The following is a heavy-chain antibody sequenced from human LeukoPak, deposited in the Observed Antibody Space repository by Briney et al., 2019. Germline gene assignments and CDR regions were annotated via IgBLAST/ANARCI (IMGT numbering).Heavy chain of an antibody. CDR1: GYRFTSYW. CDR2: IDPSDSET. V-gene: IGHV5-51*01. Sequence: GESLKISCKASGYRFTSYWIGWVRQMPGKGLEWMEIIDPSDSETRYTPSFQGHVTISVDKSLTTAYLQWNSLKASDTAMYFCARQTSMGRSGDYWGQETLVTVSS. D-gene: IGHD7-27*01. J-gene: IGHJ4*02. CDR3: ARQTSMGRSGDY.